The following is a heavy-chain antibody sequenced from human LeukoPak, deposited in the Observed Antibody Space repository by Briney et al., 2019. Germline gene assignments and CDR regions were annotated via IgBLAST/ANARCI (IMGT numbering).Heavy chain of an antibody. CDR3: ARGPEYYYGMDV. D-gene: IGHD1-14*01. CDR1: GGTFSSYA. CDR2: IIPILGIA. Sequence: VASVKVSCKASGGTFSSYAISWVRQAPGQGLEWMGRIIPILGIANYAQKFQGRVTITADKSTSTAYMELSSLRSEDTAVYYCARGPEYYYGMDVWGQGTTATVSS. V-gene: IGHV1-69*04. J-gene: IGHJ6*02.